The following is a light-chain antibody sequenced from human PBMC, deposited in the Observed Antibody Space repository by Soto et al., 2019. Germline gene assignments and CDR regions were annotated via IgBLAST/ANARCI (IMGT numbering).Light chain of an antibody. CDR3: QQFGSAPRA. CDR2: GTS. V-gene: IGKV3-15*01. Sequence: IVLTQCAATLSVSPGERATLACRASQSIXRSLGWYQQKPGQAPRILXYGTSARATGIPATFSGSGSATDFTLTISRLDPEYVAVYYCQQFGSAPRAFGQGTKVEIK. CDR1: QSIXRS. J-gene: IGKJ1*01.